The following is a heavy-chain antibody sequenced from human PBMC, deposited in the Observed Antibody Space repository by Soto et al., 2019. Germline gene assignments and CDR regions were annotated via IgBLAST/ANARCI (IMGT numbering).Heavy chain of an antibody. Sequence: GASVKVSCKASGGTFSSYAISWVRQAPGQGLEWMGGIIPIFGTANYAQKFQGRVTITADESTSTAYMELSSLRSEDTAVYYRARPLGGYYNYYYYYGMDVWGQGTTVTVSS. D-gene: IGHD3-3*01. V-gene: IGHV1-69*13. CDR2: IIPIFGTA. CDR3: ARPLGGYYNYYYYYGMDV. CDR1: GGTFSSYA. J-gene: IGHJ6*02.